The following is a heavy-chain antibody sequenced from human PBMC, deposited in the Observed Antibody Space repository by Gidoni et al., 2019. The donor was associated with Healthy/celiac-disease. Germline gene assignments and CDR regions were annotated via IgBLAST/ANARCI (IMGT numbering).Heavy chain of an antibody. CDR3: ARKSRGPAATNWFDP. Sequence: QVQLLQSGAEVTKPGSSVKVSCKASAGTSSSYAISWVRQAPGQGLEWMGGIIPIVGTANYAQKCQGRVTITADESTSTDYMELSSLRSEDTAVYYGARKSRGPAATNWFDPWGQGTLVTVSS. CDR1: AGTSSSYA. V-gene: IGHV1-69*01. D-gene: IGHD2-2*01. CDR2: IIPIVGTA. J-gene: IGHJ5*02.